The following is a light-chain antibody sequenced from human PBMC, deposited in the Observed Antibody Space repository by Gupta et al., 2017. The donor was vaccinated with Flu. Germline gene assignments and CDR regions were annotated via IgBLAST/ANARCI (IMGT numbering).Light chain of an antibody. CDR3: QQYNSYSPYT. V-gene: IGKV1-5*03. CDR2: KAS. Sequence: DIQMTQSPSTLSASVGDRVTISCRASHSISNWLAWYQQKPGKAPTLLIYKASTLDTGVPSRFSGSGSGTEFTLTISSLQSDDFATYYCQQYNSYSPYTFGQGTKLEIK. J-gene: IGKJ2*01. CDR1: HSISNW.